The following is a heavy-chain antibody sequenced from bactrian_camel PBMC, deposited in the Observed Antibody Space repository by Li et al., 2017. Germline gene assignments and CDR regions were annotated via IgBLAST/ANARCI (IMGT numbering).Heavy chain of an antibody. J-gene: IGHJ6*01. D-gene: IGHD5*01. V-gene: IGHV3S1*01. Sequence: QLVESGGDSVQAGGSLRLSCTASGNRVSNNCMAWFRQPPGKEREWVADIHTITGTTHYSESVKGRFTISLDRAKKTLYLQMNSLKLDDTAMYYCAARYQGGFGLGGLCTDVLGDFPYWGQGTQVTVS. CDR1: GNRVSNNC. CDR3: AARYQGGFGLGGLCTDVLGDFPY. CDR2: IHTITGTT.